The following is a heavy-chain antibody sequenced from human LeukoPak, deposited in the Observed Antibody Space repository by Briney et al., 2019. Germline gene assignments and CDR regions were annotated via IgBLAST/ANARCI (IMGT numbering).Heavy chain of an antibody. CDR2: IIPIFGIA. J-gene: IGHJ4*02. Sequence: SVKVSCKASGGTFSSYAISWVRQAPGQGLEWMGRIIPIFGIANYAQKFQGRVTITADKSTSTAYMELSSLRSEDTAVYYCASRGEMANRENYFDYWGQGTLVTVSS. CDR1: GGTFSSYA. D-gene: IGHD5-24*01. V-gene: IGHV1-69*04. CDR3: ASRGEMANRENYFDY.